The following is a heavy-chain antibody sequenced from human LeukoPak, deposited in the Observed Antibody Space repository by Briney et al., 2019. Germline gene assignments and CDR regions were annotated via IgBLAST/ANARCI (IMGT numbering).Heavy chain of an antibody. CDR3: AKVDYGSGSYYFDY. D-gene: IGHD3-10*01. CDR2: ISGSGGST. Sequence: ETLSLTCTVSGGSISSYYWSWVRQAPGKGLEWVSAISGSGGSTYYADSVKGRFTISRDNSKNTLYLQMNSLRAEDTAVYYCAKVDYGSGSYYFDYWGQGTLVTVSP. V-gene: IGHV3-23*01. J-gene: IGHJ4*02. CDR1: GGSISSYY.